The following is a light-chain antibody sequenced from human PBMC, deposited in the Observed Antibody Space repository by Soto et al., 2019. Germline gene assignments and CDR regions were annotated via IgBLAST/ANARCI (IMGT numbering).Light chain of an antibody. CDR2: GAS. V-gene: IGKV3-15*01. CDR1: QSVSSN. J-gene: IGKJ2*01. CDR3: QQNNTRPHT. Sequence: EIVMTQSPATLSVSPGERATLSCRASQSVSSNLAWYQQKPGQAPRLLIYGASTRATGIPAGFSGSGSGTDFPSPTTSLQSEDFEVNYCQQNNTRPHTFAQGTKLEIK.